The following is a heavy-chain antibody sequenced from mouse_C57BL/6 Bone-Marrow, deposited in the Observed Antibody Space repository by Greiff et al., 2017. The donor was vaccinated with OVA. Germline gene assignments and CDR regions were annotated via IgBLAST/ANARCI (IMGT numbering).Heavy chain of an antibody. D-gene: IGHD1-2*01. CDR2: ISGGGGNT. CDR3: ARALLRDY. J-gene: IGHJ2*01. CDR1: GFTFSSYT. Sequence: EVQLQESGGGLVKPGGSLKLSCAASGFTFSSYTMSWVRQTPEKRLEWVATISGGGGNTYYPDSVKGRFTISRDNAKNTLYLQMSSLRSEDTALYYCARALLRDYWGQGTTLTVSS. V-gene: IGHV5-9*04.